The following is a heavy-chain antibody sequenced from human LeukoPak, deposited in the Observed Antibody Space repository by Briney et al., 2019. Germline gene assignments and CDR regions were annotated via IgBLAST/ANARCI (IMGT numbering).Heavy chain of an antibody. J-gene: IGHJ4*02. Sequence: GGSLRLSCAASGFTFSTYAMSWVRQAPGKGLEWVSGVSGSGSSTYYADSVKGRITISRDNPKNTLYLQLNSLRPEDTAVYHCARDLSGSYTVDYWGQGTLVTVSS. CDR1: GFTFSTYA. V-gene: IGHV3-23*01. CDR3: ARDLSGSYTVDY. CDR2: VSGSGSST. D-gene: IGHD1-26*01.